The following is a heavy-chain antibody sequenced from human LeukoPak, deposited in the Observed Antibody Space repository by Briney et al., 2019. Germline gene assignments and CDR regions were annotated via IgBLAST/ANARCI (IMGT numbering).Heavy chain of an antibody. CDR2: INAYNGDT. V-gene: IGHV1-18*01. D-gene: IGHD2-2*01. J-gene: IGHJ4*02. CDR1: GYSFTSYG. CDR3: ARGQGPAAKSFNDY. Sequence: ASVKVSFKASGYSFTSYGFSWVRQAPGQGLEWMGWINAYNGDTNYAQKLRGRVTVTTDTSTSTAYMELRSLRSGDTAIYYCARGQGPAAKSFNDYWGQGTLVTVSS.